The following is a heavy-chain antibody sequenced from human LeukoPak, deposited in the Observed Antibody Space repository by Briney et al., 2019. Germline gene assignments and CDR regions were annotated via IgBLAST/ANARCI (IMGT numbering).Heavy chain of an antibody. CDR2: IIPIFGTA. V-gene: IGHV1-69*13. CDR1: GGTFSSYA. D-gene: IGHD2-15*01. CDR3: ASHCSGGSCYTGWFDP. J-gene: IGHJ5*02. Sequence: GASVKVSCKASGGTFSSYAISWVRQAPEQGLEWMGGIIPIFGTANYAQKFQGRVTITADESTGTAYMEPSSLRSEDTAVYYCASHCSGGSCYTGWFDPWGQGTLVTVSS.